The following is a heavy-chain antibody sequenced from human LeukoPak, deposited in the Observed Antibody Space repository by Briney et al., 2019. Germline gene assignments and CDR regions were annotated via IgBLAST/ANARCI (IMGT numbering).Heavy chain of an antibody. V-gene: IGHV1-2*02. Sequence: ASVKVSCKASGGTFNSYAISWVRQAPGQGLEWMGWINPNSGGTNYAQKFQGRVTMTRDTSISTAYMELSRLRSDDTAVYYCAGGSGYDFDYWGQGTLVTVSS. J-gene: IGHJ4*02. CDR3: AGGSGYDFDY. D-gene: IGHD3-3*01. CDR2: INPNSGGT. CDR1: GGTFNSYA.